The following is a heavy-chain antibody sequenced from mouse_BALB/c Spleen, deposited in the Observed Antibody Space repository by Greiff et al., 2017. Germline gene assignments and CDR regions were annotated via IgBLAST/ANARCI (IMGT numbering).Heavy chain of an antibody. CDR3: ARRISYYYGSSYGYFDV. D-gene: IGHD1-1*01. CDR1: GYTFTSYW. V-gene: IGHV1S81*02. CDR2: INPSNGRT. Sequence: QVQLKQPGAELVKPGASVKLSCKASGYTFTSYWMHWVKQRPGQGLEWIGEINPSNGRTNYNEKFKSKATLTVDKSSSTAYMQLSSLTSEDSAVYYCARRISYYYGSSYGYFDVWGAGTTVTVSS. J-gene: IGHJ1*01.